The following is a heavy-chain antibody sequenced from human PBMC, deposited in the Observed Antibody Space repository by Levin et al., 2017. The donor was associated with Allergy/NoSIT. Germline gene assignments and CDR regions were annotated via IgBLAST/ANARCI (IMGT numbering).Heavy chain of an antibody. Sequence: PGGSLRLSCAASGFTFSNYWMHWVRQAPGKGLVWVSHINGDGSNTNYADSVKGRFTISRDNAKNTLYLQMNSLRDEDTAVYYCARGGCSSTSCLDNWGQGTLVTVSP. V-gene: IGHV3-74*01. CDR2: INGDGSNT. CDR3: ARGGCSSTSCLDN. CDR1: GFTFSNYW. D-gene: IGHD2-2*01. J-gene: IGHJ4*02.